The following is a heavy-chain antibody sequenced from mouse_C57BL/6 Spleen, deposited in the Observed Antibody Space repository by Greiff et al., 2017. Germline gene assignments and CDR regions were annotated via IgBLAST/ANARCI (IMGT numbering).Heavy chain of an antibody. CDR2: IWSGGST. CDR1: GFSLTSYG. D-gene: IGHD1-1*01. CDR3: ARNPIYTAVAHYYAMDY. V-gene: IGHV2-2*01. J-gene: IGHJ4*01. Sequence: QVQLQQSGPGLVQPSQSLSITCTVSGFSLTSYGVHWVRQSPGKGLEWLGVIWSGGSTDYNAAFISRLGISKDNSKSQVFCKMNSLQADVTAIYYGARNPIYTAVAHYYAMDYWGQGTSVTVSS.